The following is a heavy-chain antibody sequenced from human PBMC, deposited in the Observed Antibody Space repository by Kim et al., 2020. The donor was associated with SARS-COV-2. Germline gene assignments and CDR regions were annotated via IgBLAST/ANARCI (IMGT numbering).Heavy chain of an antibody. D-gene: IGHD6-6*01. CDR2: INGDGSST. CDR3: KRGGPYSSSNFDY. Sequence: GGSLRLSCAASGFTFISYWMHWVRQVPGKGLVWVSRINGDGSSTSYADSVKGRITISRDNAKNTVYLQMNTLRDEDTAVYYCKRGGPYSSSNFDYWGQGTLVTVSS. V-gene: IGHV3-74*01. CDR1: GFTFISYW. J-gene: IGHJ4*02.